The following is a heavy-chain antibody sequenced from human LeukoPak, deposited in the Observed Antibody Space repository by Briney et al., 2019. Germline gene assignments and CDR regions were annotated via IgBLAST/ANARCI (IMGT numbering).Heavy chain of an antibody. CDR3: YDSTY. V-gene: IGHV1-24*01. CDR1: GYTLTELS. CDR2: FDPKDGAT. Sequence: ASVKVSCKISGYTLTELSMHWIRQAPGKGLEWMGGFDPKDGATVYARKFQGRFTMTEDTSTATAYMELSSLTSEDTAVYFCYDSTYWGQGTLVTVSS. D-gene: IGHD3-22*01. J-gene: IGHJ4*02.